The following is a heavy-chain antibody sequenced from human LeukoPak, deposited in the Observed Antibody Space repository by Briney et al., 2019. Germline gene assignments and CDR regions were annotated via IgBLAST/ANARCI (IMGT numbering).Heavy chain of an antibody. D-gene: IGHD3-22*01. Sequence: SETLSLTCAVYGGSFSGYYWSWIRQPPGKGLEWIGEINHSGSTNYNPYLKSRVTISVDTSKNQFSLKLSSVTAADTAVYYCAREPHYYDSSGWNWGQGTLVTVSS. V-gene: IGHV4-34*01. CDR2: INHSGST. CDR3: AREPHYYDSSGWN. J-gene: IGHJ4*02. CDR1: GGSFSGYY.